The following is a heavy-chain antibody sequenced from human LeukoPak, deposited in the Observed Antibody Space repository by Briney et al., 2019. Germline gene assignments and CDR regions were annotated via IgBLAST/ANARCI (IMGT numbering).Heavy chain of an antibody. CDR2: INAGNGNT. Sequence: ASVKVSCKASGYTFTSYAMHWVRQAPGQRLEWMGWINAGNGNTKYSQRFQGRVTITRDTSASTAYMELSSLRSEDTAVYYCAGGLTYGESNWFDPWGQGTLVTVSS. V-gene: IGHV1-3*01. J-gene: IGHJ5*02. CDR1: GYTFTSYA. CDR3: AGGLTYGESNWFDP. D-gene: IGHD4-17*01.